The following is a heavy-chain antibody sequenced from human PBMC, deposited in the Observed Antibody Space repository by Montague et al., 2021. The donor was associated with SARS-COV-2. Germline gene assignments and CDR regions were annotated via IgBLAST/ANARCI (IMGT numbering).Heavy chain of an antibody. V-gene: IGHV6-1*01. CDR1: GDSVSSNIAT. Sequence: CAISGDSVSSNIATWNWIRQSPSRGLEWLGRTYYRSKWYNDYAVSVKSRVIINPDTSNNRISLQLNSVPPEDTAVYYCARAYCGGDCYFYWYFNLWGRGTLVPVPS. CDR2: TYYRSKWYN. J-gene: IGHJ2*01. CDR3: ARAYCGGDCYFYWYFNL. D-gene: IGHD2-21*02.